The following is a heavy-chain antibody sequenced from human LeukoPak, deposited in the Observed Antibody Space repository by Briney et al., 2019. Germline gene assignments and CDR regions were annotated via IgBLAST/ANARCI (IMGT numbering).Heavy chain of an antibody. Sequence: SETLSLTWIGSGWFIRSNTYYLGLVRQPPGKGMEWIGNVYYRGSTFYNPSLKSRVTISVDTSKNQFSLKLSSVTAADTAVYYCARAKDCSGGSCVFDPWGQGTLVTVSS. CDR2: VYYRGST. CDR3: ARAKDCSGGSCVFDP. V-gene: IGHV4-39*01. J-gene: IGHJ5*02. D-gene: IGHD2-15*01. CDR1: GWFIRSNTYY.